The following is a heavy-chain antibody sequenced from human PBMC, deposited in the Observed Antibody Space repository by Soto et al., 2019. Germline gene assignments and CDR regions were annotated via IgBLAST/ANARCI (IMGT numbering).Heavy chain of an antibody. CDR3: ARRVGKVGREPRFLEWTYFDY. Sequence: QVQLVQSGAEVKKPGSSVKVSCKASGGTFSSYAISWVRQAPGQGLEWMGGIIPIFGTANYAQKLQGRVTITADESTSTAYMELSSLRSEDTAVYYCARRVGKVGREPRFLEWTYFDYWGQGTLVTVSS. V-gene: IGHV1-69*01. CDR2: IIPIFGTA. D-gene: IGHD3-3*01. CDR1: GGTFSSYA. J-gene: IGHJ4*02.